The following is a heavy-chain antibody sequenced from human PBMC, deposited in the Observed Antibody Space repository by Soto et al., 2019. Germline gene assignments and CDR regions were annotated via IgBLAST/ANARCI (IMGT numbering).Heavy chain of an antibody. D-gene: IGHD1-26*01. Sequence: QVQLVESGGGVVQPGRSLRLSCAASGFTFSSYGMHWVRQAPGKGLEWVAVISYDGSNKYYADSVKGRFTISRDNSKNTLYLLMNSLRAEDTAVYYCAKGFRGWVVGATYFDYWGQGTLVTVSS. CDR1: GFTFSSYG. V-gene: IGHV3-30*18. CDR3: AKGFRGWVVGATYFDY. CDR2: ISYDGSNK. J-gene: IGHJ4*02.